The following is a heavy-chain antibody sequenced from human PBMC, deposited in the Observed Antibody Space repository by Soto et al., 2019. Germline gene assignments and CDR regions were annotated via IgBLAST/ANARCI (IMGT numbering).Heavy chain of an antibody. CDR2: IYYSGST. D-gene: IGHD2-15*01. CDR3: ARLRIYCSGGTCYYYFDY. CDR1: GGSISSYY. V-gene: IGHV4-59*08. J-gene: IGHJ4*02. Sequence: PSETLSPTCTVSGGSISSYYWSWIRQPPGKGLEWIGYIYYSGSTNYNPSLKSRVTISVDTSKNQFSLKLSSVTAADTAVYYCARLRIYCSGGTCYYYFDYWGQGTLVTVS.